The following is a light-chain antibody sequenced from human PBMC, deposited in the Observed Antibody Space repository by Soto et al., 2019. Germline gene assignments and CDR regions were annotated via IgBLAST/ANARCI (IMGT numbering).Light chain of an antibody. Sequence: EIVLTQSPGTLSLSPGERATLSCRASQSVSSSYLAWYQQKPGQAPRLLIYGASSRAAGIPDRFSGSGSGTDFTLTISRLEPEDFAVYYCQQYGSSPRTFGQGTNVGIK. CDR3: QQYGSSPRT. CDR1: QSVSSSY. V-gene: IGKV3-20*01. J-gene: IGKJ1*01. CDR2: GAS.